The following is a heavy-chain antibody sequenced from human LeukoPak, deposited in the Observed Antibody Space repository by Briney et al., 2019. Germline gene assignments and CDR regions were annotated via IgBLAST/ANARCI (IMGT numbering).Heavy chain of an antibody. J-gene: IGHJ3*02. V-gene: IGHV4-59*12. CDR2: IYYSGST. Sequence: SETLSLTCTVSGGSISSYYWSWIRQPPGKGLEWIGYIYYSGSTNYNPSLKSRVTISVDTSKNQFSLKLSSVTAADTAVYYCARDRGLYYYGSGTLIDIWGQGTMVTVSS. CDR3: ARDRGLYYYGSGTLIDI. D-gene: IGHD3-10*01. CDR1: GGSISSYY.